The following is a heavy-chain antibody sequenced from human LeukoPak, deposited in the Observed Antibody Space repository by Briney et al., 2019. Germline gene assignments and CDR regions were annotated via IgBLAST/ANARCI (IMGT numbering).Heavy chain of an antibody. V-gene: IGHV3-20*04. CDR3: ARETGSFGVVIEGSIYYYYMDV. J-gene: IGHJ6*03. Sequence: GSLRLSCTASGFTFDEYGMSCGRQAPGKGLEGCSGIKDSVKGRFTISRDNAKNSLYLQMNSLRAEDTALYYCARETGSFGVVIEGSIYYYYMDVWGKGTTVTVSS. CDR2: IK. CDR1: GFTFDEYG. D-gene: IGHD3-3*01.